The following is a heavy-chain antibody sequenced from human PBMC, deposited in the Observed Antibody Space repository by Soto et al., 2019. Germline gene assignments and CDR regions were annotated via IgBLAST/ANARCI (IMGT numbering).Heavy chain of an antibody. Sequence: ASVKVSCKASGYTFTRFYMHWVRQAPGQGLEWMGWISAYNGNTNYAQKLQGRVTMTTDTSTSAAYMELRSLRSDDTAVYYCARERYYYDSSGYYYGDFQHWGQGTLVTVSS. CDR2: ISAYNGNT. J-gene: IGHJ1*01. D-gene: IGHD3-22*01. V-gene: IGHV1-18*04. CDR1: GYTFTRFY. CDR3: ARERYYYDSSGYYYGDFQH.